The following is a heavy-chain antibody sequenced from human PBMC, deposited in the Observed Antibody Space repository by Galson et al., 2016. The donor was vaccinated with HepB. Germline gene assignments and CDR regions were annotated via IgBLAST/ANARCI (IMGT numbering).Heavy chain of an antibody. Sequence: SLRLSCAASGFTFSSYAMHWVRQAPGKGLEWVAVISYDGSNNYYADSVKGRFTISRDDSKNTLYLQMNSLRAEDTAVYYCARDGEARRLDYWGQGTLVTVSS. V-gene: IGHV3-30*04. CDR2: ISYDGSNN. CDR3: ARDGEARRLDY. J-gene: IGHJ4*02. D-gene: IGHD6-6*01. CDR1: GFTFSSYA.